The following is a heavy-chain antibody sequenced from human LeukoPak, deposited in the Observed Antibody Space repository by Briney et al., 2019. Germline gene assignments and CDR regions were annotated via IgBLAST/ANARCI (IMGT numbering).Heavy chain of an antibody. Sequence: SETLSLTCTVSGGSISSSSYYWGWIRQPPGKGLEWIGSITYSGTTYYNPSLKSRVTISVNTSKNQFSLKLSSVTAADTAVYYCARRSSGWLGGYFDYWGQGTLVTVSS. J-gene: IGHJ4*02. CDR3: ARRSSGWLGGYFDY. CDR1: GGSISSSSYY. V-gene: IGHV4-39*07. CDR2: ITYSGTT. D-gene: IGHD6-19*01.